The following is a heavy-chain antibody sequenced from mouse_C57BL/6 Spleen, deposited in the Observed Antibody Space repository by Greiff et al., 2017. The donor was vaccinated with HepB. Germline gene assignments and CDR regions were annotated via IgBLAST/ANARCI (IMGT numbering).Heavy chain of an antibody. CDR2: IRNKANGYTT. Sequence: EVQRVESGGGLVQPGGSLSLSCAASGFTFTDYYMSWVRQPPGKALEWLGFIRNKANGYTTEYSASVKGRFTISRDNSQSILYLQMNALRAEDSATYYCARSSSYYYGSFFAYWGQGTLVTVSA. CDR1: GFTFTDYY. CDR3: ARSSSYYYGSFFAY. J-gene: IGHJ3*01. D-gene: IGHD1-1*01. V-gene: IGHV7-3*01.